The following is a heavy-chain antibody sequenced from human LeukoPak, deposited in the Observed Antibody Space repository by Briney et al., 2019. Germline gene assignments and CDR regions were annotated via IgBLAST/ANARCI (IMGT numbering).Heavy chain of an antibody. J-gene: IGHJ4*02. Sequence: SETLSLICAVNGGSFSGYYWSWIRQTPGKGLEWIGEINDSGTTNYNPSLKSRVTLLVDTSKNQFSLKLRSVTAADTAVYYCASHYCYSTSCSFDYWGQGTLVTVSS. V-gene: IGHV4-34*01. D-gene: IGHD2-2*01. CDR1: GGSFSGYY. CDR2: INDSGTT. CDR3: ASHYCYSTSCSFDY.